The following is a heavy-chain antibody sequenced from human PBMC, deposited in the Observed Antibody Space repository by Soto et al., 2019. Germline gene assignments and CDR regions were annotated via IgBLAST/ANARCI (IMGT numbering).Heavy chain of an antibody. CDR2: ISAYNGNT. J-gene: IGHJ4*02. V-gene: IGHV1-18*01. CDR3: ARLGGYCSGGSCYSVYPDY. CDR1: GYTFTSYG. Sequence: ASVKVSCKASGYTFTSYGISWVRQAPGQGLEWMGWISAYNGNTNYAQKLQGRVTMTTDTSTSTAYMELRSLRSDDTAVYYCARLGGYCSGGSCYSVYPDYWGQGTLVTVSS. D-gene: IGHD2-15*01.